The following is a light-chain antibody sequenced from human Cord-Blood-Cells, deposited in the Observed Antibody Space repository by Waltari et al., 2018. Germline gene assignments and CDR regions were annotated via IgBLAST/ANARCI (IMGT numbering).Light chain of an antibody. CDR2: DVS. CDR1: SSYVGGYKY. Sequence: QSALTQPRPVSGSPGQSVTISCPGPSSYVGGYKYVSWYQQPPGKAPKLMIYDVSKRPSGVPDRFSGSKSGNTASLTISGLQAEDEADYYCCSYAGSYTYVFGTGTKVTVL. J-gene: IGLJ1*01. CDR3: CSYAGSYTYV. V-gene: IGLV2-11*01.